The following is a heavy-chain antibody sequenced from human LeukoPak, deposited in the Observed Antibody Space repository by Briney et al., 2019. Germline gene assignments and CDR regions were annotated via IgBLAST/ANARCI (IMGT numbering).Heavy chain of an antibody. CDR2: INQDGSEK. CDR1: GFTFRSYW. J-gene: IGHJ4*02. D-gene: IGHD3/OR15-3a*01. Sequence: PGGSLRLSCAASGFTFRSYWMSWVRQAPGKGLEWVANINQDGSEKYYVVSVKGRFTISRDNGKNSLYLQMNSLRAEDTAVYYCARDGLPLDYWGQGTLVTVSS. V-gene: IGHV3-7*01. CDR3: ARDGLPLDY.